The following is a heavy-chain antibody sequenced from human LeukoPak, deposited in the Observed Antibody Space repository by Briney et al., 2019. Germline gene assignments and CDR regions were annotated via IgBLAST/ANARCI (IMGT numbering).Heavy chain of an antibody. J-gene: IGHJ4*02. CDR2: IISDGSRT. CDR3: VRDGDNLGRDFDY. Sequence: GGSLRLSCAASGFTFSNYWMYWVRHAGGKGLVWVSQIISDGSRTYYADSVKGRFTISRDNTKNTLYLQMNSLRAEDTAVYYCVRDGDNLGRDFDYWGQGTLVTVSS. V-gene: IGHV3-74*01. D-gene: IGHD4-17*01. CDR1: GFTFSNYW.